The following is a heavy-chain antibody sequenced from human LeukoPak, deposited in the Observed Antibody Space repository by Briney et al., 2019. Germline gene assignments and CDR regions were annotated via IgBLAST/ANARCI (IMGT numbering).Heavy chain of an antibody. J-gene: IGHJ5*02. CDR3: ARRAAAGKSVPYNWFDP. CDR1: GYSFTSYW. D-gene: IGHD6-13*01. CDR2: IYPGDSDT. V-gene: IGHV5-51*01. Sequence: GESLKISCKGSGYSFTSYWIGWVRQMPGKGLEWMGIIYPGDSDTRYSPSFQGQVTISADKSISTAHLQWSSLKASDTAMYYCARRAAAGKSVPYNWFDPWGQGTLVTVSS.